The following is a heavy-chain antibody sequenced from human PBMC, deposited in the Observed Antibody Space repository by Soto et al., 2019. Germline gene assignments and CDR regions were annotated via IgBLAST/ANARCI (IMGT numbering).Heavy chain of an antibody. CDR1: GYTFTSYD. CDR3: ARIPSYDSRGTLDYYYGMDV. CDR2: MNPNSGNT. D-gene: IGHD3-16*01. V-gene: IGHV1-8*01. Sequence: QVQLVQSGAEVKKPGASVKVSCKASGYTFTSYDIGWVRQATGQGLEWMGWMNPNSGNTGYAQKFQGRVTMTSNTSIGTAYMELSSLRSEDTAVYYCARIPSYDSRGTLDYYYGMDVWGQGTTVTVSS. J-gene: IGHJ6*02.